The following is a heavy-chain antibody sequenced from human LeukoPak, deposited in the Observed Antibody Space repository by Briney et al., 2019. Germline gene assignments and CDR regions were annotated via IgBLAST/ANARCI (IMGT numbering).Heavy chain of an antibody. D-gene: IGHD6-19*01. J-gene: IGHJ5*02. CDR1: GGSISSSSYY. CDR3: ARALSAYSSGWYYWFDP. CDR2: IYYSGSI. V-gene: IGHV4-39*01. Sequence: SETLSLTCTVSGGSISSSSYYWGWIRQPPGKGLEWIGSIYYSGSIYYNPSLKSRVTISVDTSKNQFSLKLSSVTAADTAVYYCARALSAYSSGWYYWFDPWGQGTPVTVSS.